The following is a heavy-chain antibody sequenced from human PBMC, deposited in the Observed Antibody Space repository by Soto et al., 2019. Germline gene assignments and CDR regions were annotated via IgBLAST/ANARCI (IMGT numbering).Heavy chain of an antibody. CDR3: ARVGSTAMVNYYYYYYGMDV. V-gene: IGHV1-69*13. CDR2: IIPIFGTA. CDR1: GGTFSIYA. J-gene: IGHJ6*02. Sequence: GPPVKVSCKASGGTFSIYAISWVLQAPGQGLEWMGGIIPIFGTANYAQKFQGRVTITADESTSTAYMGLSSLRSEDTAVYYCARVGSTAMVNYYYYYYGMDVWGQGTTVTVSS. D-gene: IGHD5-18*01.